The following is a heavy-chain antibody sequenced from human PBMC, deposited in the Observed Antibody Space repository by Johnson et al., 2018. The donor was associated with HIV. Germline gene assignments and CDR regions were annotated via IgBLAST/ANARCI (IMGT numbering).Heavy chain of an antibody. CDR3: ARVQRSGWFHTDAFDL. D-gene: IGHD6-19*01. Sequence: VQLVESGGGVVQPGGSLRLSCAASGFTFSSYGMHWVRQAPGKGLEWVAVVSYDGSTKYYADSVKGRFTISRYNSENTLYVQMNSLRSDDTAVYFCARVQRSGWFHTDAFDLWGQGTMVTVSS. CDR2: VSYDGSTK. V-gene: IGHV3-30*19. CDR1: GFTFSSYG. J-gene: IGHJ3*01.